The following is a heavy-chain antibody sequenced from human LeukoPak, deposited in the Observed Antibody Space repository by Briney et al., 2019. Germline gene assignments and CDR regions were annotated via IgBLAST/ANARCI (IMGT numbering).Heavy chain of an antibody. CDR1: GFMFSSYW. Sequence: GGSLRLSCAASGFMFSSYWMSWVRQDPGKGLEWVANIKQDGSEKYYVDSVKGRFTISRDNAKNSLYLQMNSLRAEDTAVYYCARILNSGSLPIWGQGTLVTVSS. V-gene: IGHV3-7*01. CDR3: ARILNSGSLPI. J-gene: IGHJ4*02. CDR2: IKQDGSEK. D-gene: IGHD1-26*01.